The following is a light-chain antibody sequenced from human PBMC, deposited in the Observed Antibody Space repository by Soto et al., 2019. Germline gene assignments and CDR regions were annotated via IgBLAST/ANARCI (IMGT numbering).Light chain of an antibody. V-gene: IGKV3-20*01. CDR1: QSVSSSY. J-gene: IGKJ2*01. Sequence: EMVLTQSPGTLSLSPGERATLSCRASQSVSSSYLDWYQQKPGQAPRLLIYGASGSATGIPARFSGSGSGTDFTLTISRLEPDDFAVYYCQQYGSSHGYTFGQGTKLEIK. CDR3: QQYGSSHGYT. CDR2: GAS.